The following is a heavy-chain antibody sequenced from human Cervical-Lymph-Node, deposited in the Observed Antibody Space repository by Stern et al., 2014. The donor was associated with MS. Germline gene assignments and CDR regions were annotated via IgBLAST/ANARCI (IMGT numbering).Heavy chain of an antibody. J-gene: IGHJ6*02. V-gene: IGHV3-21*01. Sequence: EVQLVQSGAGLVKPGGSLRLSCAASGFTFSSYSMNWVRQAPGQGLEWVSSISSSISYIYYADSVKGRFTISRDNAKNSLYLQMNSLRAEDTAVYYCARVEYFWSGDYYYGMDVWGQGTTVTVSS. D-gene: IGHD3-3*01. CDR1: GFTFSSYS. CDR2: ISSSISYI. CDR3: ARVEYFWSGDYYYGMDV.